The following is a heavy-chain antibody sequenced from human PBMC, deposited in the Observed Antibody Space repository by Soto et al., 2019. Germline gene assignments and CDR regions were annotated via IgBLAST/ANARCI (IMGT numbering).Heavy chain of an antibody. CDR1: GGSFSGYY. CDR3: ARVLWTLSKKATTAPPRYFDY. CDR2: INHSGST. J-gene: IGHJ4*02. Sequence: SETLSLTCAVYGGSFSGYYWSWIRQPPGKGLEWIGEINHSGSTNYNPSLKSRVTISVDTSKNQFSLKLSSVTAADTAVYYCARVLWTLSKKATTAPPRYFDYWGQGNLVTVSS. V-gene: IGHV4-34*01. D-gene: IGHD5-12*01.